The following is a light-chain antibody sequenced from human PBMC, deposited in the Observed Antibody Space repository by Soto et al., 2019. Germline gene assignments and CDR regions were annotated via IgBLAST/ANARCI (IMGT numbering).Light chain of an antibody. CDR3: QQYSIWRT. CDR2: GAS. J-gene: IGKJ1*01. Sequence: EIWLTQSPGTLSLSPGERATLACRASQSFNSIYLAWYQQKPGQAPRLLIYGASTRATGIPVRLSGSESGTKFTLTISSLTSVDVAVYYCQQYSIWRTFGHGTKVDIK. V-gene: IGKV3-20*01. CDR1: QSFNSIY.